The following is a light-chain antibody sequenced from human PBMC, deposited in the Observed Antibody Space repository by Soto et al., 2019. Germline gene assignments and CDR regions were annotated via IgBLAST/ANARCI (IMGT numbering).Light chain of an antibody. CDR3: QQAYSFPIT. CDR1: QDIAAY. Sequence: DIQVTQSPSSVSASVGDRVTITCRASQDIAAYLAWYQHKPGRAPEIVIHAASSLQSGVPSRFRGSGSGTDFTLTINSLKPEDFETYYCQQAYSFPITFGQGTRLEIK. J-gene: IGKJ5*01. CDR2: AAS. V-gene: IGKV1D-12*01.